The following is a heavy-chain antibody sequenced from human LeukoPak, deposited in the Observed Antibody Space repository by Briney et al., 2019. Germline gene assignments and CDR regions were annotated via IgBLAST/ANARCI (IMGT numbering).Heavy chain of an antibody. Sequence: GGSLRLSCGASGFTFRTYAMSWVRQAPGKGLEWVSSVSGSGGSTYYADSVKGRFTISRDNSKNTLYLQMNSLRAEDTAVYYCAKEIGDYVWGSYSYYFDYWGQGTLVTVS. CDR1: GFTFRTYA. CDR2: VSGSGGST. V-gene: IGHV3-23*01. J-gene: IGHJ4*02. CDR3: AKEIGDYVWGSYSYYFDY. D-gene: IGHD3-16*01.